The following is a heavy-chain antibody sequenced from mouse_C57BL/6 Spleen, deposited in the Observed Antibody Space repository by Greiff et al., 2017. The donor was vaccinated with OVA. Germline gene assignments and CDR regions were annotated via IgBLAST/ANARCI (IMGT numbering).Heavy chain of an antibody. CDR3: ARDRGYYGSSWFAY. Sequence: ESGPGLVKPSQSLSLTCSVTGYSITSGYYWNWIRQFPGNKLEWMGYISYDGSNNYNPSLKNRISITRDTSKNQFFLKLNSVTTEDTATYYCARDRGYYGSSWFAYWGQGTLVTVSA. J-gene: IGHJ3*01. CDR2: ISYDGSN. V-gene: IGHV3-6*01. CDR1: GYSITSGYY. D-gene: IGHD1-1*01.